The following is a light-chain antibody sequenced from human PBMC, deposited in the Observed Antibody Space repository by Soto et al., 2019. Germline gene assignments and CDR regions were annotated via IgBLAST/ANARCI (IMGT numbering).Light chain of an antibody. CDR2: TAS. Sequence: DIQMTQSPSPLSASVGDRVTITCRASQNIGRYLNWYQQKPGKAPKVLIYTASSLEDGVSSRFSGSGSGTEFTLTINSLQPEDFATYYCQQSYNTPPYTFGPGTRLEIK. J-gene: IGKJ5*01. CDR1: QNIGRY. CDR3: QQSYNTPPYT. V-gene: IGKV1-39*01.